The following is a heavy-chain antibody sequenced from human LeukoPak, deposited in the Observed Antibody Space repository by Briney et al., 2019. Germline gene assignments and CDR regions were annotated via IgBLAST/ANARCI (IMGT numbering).Heavy chain of an antibody. J-gene: IGHJ4*02. Sequence: PGGSLRLSCAASGFTFNNYRMNWVRQAPGKGLEWVSFISSSGSTIYYADSVKGRFTISRDNAKNSLYLQMNSLRAEDTAVYFCAREVGHSSSWGFDYWGQGTLVTVSS. CDR2: ISSSGSTI. D-gene: IGHD6-13*01. CDR3: AREVGHSSSWGFDY. CDR1: GFTFNNYR. V-gene: IGHV3-48*04.